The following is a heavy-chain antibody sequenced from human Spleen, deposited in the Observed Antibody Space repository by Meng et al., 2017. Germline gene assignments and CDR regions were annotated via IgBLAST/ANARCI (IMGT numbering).Heavy chain of an antibody. D-gene: IGHD3-10*01. CDR2: IPHRGSS. Sequence: QVQLRESGPARVKPLETLSLSCSVAGDSITNHKWWAWVRQPPGKGLEWIGEIPHRGSSAYHPSLKSRVSMSIDKSKNQFSLKLTSVSAADTALYHCLRGSGGSVWGQGTLVTVSS. CDR3: LRGSGGSV. CDR1: GDSITNHKW. J-gene: IGHJ1*01. V-gene: IGHV4-4*02.